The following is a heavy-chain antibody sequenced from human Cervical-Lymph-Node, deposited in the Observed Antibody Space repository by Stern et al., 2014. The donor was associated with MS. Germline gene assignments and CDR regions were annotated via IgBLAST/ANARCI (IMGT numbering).Heavy chain of an antibody. CDR2: IFHTGDT. CDR1: GASLSGVHW. J-gene: IGHJ4*02. CDR3: ARGGGTDSPTYDY. Sequence: VKLLESGPGLVKPSGTLSLTCTVSGASLSGVHWWTWVRPPPGKGLEWIGEIFHTGDTNYNPSLRSRVFRWEDSSKSQFSLHLTSLTAADTAVYYCARGGGTDSPTYDYWGQGTLVTVS. D-gene: IGHD3-16*01. V-gene: IGHV4-4*02.